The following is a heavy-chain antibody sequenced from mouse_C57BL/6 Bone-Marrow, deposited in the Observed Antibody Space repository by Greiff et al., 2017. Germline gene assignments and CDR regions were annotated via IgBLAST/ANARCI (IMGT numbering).Heavy chain of an antibody. CDR1: GFTFRSYG. CDR2: ISSGGSYT. Sequence: EVKLVESGGDLVKPGGSLKLSCAASGFTFRSYGMSWVRQTPDKRLEWVATISSGGSYTYYPDSVKGRFTISRDNAKNTLYLQMSSRKSEDTAMYNCAREGYDEYFDCCGQGTTLTVSS. V-gene: IGHV5-6*02. D-gene: IGHD2-3*01. CDR3: AREGYDEYFDC. J-gene: IGHJ2*01.